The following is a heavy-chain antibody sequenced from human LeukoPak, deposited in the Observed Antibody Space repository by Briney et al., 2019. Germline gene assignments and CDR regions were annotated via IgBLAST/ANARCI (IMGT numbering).Heavy chain of an antibody. J-gene: IGHJ4*02. V-gene: IGHV1-18*01. Sequence: ASVKVSCKASGYTFTSYGISWVRQAPGQGLEWMGWISAYNGNTNYAQKLQGRVTMTTDTSTSTAYMELRSLRSDDTAVYYCATAIRRLPNFDYWGQGTLVTVSS. D-gene: IGHD5-18*01. CDR3: ATAIRRLPNFDY. CDR1: GYTFTSYG. CDR2: ISAYNGNT.